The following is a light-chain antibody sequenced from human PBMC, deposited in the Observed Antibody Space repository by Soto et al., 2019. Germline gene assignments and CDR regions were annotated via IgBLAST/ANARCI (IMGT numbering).Light chain of an antibody. Sequence: QSVLTQPPSVSGAPGQRVTISCTGSSSNIGAGYDVHGYQQLPGTAPKLLIYGNSNRPSGVPDRFSGSKSCTSASLAITGLQAEDEAYYYWQSYDSSLNGSVVFGGGTKLTVL. CDR1: SSNIGAGYD. CDR3: QSYDSSLNGSVV. V-gene: IGLV1-40*01. J-gene: IGLJ2*01. CDR2: GNS.